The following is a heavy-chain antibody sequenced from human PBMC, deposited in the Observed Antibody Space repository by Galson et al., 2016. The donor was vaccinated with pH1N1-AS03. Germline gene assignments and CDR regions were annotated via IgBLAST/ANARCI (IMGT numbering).Heavy chain of an antibody. Sequence: SLRLSCAASGLYFANYTMSWVRQAPGKGLHWVSTISDSGSTTYHGDSVKGRFTTSRDNSQNTLFLHMNSLRAEDTALYYCATVNAEMDDAFDIWGRGTMVTVSS. CDR1: GLYFANYT. CDR2: ISDSGSTT. D-gene: IGHD5-24*01. V-gene: IGHV3-23*01. J-gene: IGHJ3*02. CDR3: ATVNAEMDDAFDI.